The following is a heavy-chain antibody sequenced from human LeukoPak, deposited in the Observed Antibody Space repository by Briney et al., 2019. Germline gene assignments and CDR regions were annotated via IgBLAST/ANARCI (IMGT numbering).Heavy chain of an antibody. CDR3: ARSCSSTSCPAGLYGMDV. D-gene: IGHD2-2*01. Sequence: GESLKISCKGSGYSFTSYWIGWVRQMPGKGLEWMGIIYPGDSDTRYSPSFQGQVTISADKSISTAYLQWSSLKASDTAMYYCARSCSSTSCPAGLYGMDVWGQGTTVTVSS. V-gene: IGHV5-51*01. J-gene: IGHJ6*02. CDR2: IYPGDSDT. CDR1: GYSFTSYW.